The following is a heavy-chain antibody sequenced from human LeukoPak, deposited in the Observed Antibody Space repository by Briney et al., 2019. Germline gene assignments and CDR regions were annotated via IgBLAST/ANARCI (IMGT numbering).Heavy chain of an antibody. CDR2: IYYSGST. V-gene: IGHV4-59*12. CDR1: GGSISSYY. CDR3: VRDSITEGYFDL. J-gene: IGHJ2*01. D-gene: IGHD3-10*01. Sequence: SETLSLTCTGSGGSISSYYWSWIRQPPGKGLEWIGYIYYSGSTNYNPSLKSRVTISVDRSKNQFSLKLSSVTAADTAVYYCVRDSITEGYFDLWGRGTLVTVSS.